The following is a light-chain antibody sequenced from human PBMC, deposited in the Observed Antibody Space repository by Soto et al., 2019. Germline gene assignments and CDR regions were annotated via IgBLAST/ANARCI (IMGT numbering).Light chain of an antibody. V-gene: IGLV2-14*01. CDR3: SSYTSTNTLV. Sequence: QSVLTQPASVSGSPGQSITISCTGTSSDVGAYKYVSWYQQHPGKAPKLMIYDVSNRPSGVSNRFSGSKSGNTASLTISGLQAEDEADYYCSSYTSTNTLVFVGGTKLTVL. CDR1: SSDVGAYKY. J-gene: IGLJ2*01. CDR2: DVS.